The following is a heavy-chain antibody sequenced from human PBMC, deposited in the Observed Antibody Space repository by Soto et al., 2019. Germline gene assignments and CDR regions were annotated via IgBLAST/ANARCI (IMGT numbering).Heavy chain of an antibody. J-gene: IGHJ4*02. CDR1: GGSFSGYY. CDR2: INHSGST. Sequence: QVQLQQWGAGLLKPSETLSLTCAVYGGSFSGYYWSWIRQPPGKGLEWIGEINHSGSTNYNPSLKSRVNISVDTSKNQFSLKLSSVTAADTAVYYCARGAAAATCYFDYWGQGTLVTVSS. CDR3: ARGAAAATCYFDY. V-gene: IGHV4-34*01. D-gene: IGHD6-13*01.